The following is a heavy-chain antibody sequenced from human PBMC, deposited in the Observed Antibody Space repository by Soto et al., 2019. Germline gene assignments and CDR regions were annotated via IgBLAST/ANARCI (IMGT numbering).Heavy chain of an antibody. CDR2: TRQDGGQS. J-gene: IGHJ4*02. CDR1: GFTLSSYW. CDR3: ARDVGYYYDSSPAGQFDF. V-gene: IGHV3-7*03. D-gene: IGHD3-22*01. Sequence: HPGGSLRLSCEASGFTLSSYWMSWIRQAPGKGLEWVANTRQDGGQSYLVDSVQGRFTISRDKSKNQFSLNLSSVTAADTAVYYCARDVGYYYDSSPAGQFDFWGQGTLVTVSS.